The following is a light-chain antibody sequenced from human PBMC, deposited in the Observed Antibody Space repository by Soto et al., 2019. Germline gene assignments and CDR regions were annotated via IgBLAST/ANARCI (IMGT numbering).Light chain of an antibody. CDR1: SRYVGGYNY. V-gene: IGLV2-14*01. CDR2: DVS. CDR3: SSYTSSSTYV. Sequence: QSALTQPASVSGSPGQSITISCTGTSRYVGGYNYVSWYQQHPGKAPKLMIYDVSNRPSGVSNRFSGSKSGNTASLTISGLQAEDEADYYCSSYTSSSTYVFGNGTKVTVL. J-gene: IGLJ1*01.